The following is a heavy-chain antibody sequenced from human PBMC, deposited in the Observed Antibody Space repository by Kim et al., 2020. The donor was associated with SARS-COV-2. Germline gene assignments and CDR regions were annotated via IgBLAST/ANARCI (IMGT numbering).Heavy chain of an antibody. CDR1: GFTFRSYA. V-gene: IGHV3-30*14. J-gene: IGHJ4*02. D-gene: IGHD3-22*01. CDR2: ISFDGSNK. Sequence: GGSLRLSCAASGFTFRSYAMHWVRQAPGKGLEWVAVISFDGSNKYYADSVKGRFSISRDNSKNTLYLQMNSLRAEDTAVYYCARGAQGYYLDYWGQGTLVTVSS. CDR3: ARGAQGYYLDY.